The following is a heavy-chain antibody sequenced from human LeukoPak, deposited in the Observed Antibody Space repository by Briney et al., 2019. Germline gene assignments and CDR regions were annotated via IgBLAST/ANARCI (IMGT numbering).Heavy chain of an antibody. CDR3: ARDLRSYDFWSGYRPYYYYGMDV. D-gene: IGHD3-3*01. J-gene: IGHJ6*02. CDR2: ISYDGSNK. V-gene: IGHV3-30-3*01. CDR1: GFTFSSYA. Sequence: GGSLRLSCAASGFTFSSYAMHWVRQAPGKGLEWVAVISYDGSNKYYADSVKGRFTISRDNSKNTLYLQMNSLRAEDTAVYYCARDLRSYDFWSGYRPYYYYGMDVWGQGTTVTVSS.